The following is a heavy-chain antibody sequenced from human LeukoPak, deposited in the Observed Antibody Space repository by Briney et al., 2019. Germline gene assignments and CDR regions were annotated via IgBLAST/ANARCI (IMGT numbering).Heavy chain of an antibody. J-gene: IGHJ3*02. CDR2: IYHSGST. CDR1: GGSISSSNW. V-gene: IGHV4-4*02. CDR3: ARGTYDDAFDI. Sequence: PSETLSLTCAVSGGSISSSNWWSWVRQPPGKGLEWIGEIYHSGSTNYNPSLKSRVTISVDTSKNQFSLKLSSVTAADTAVYYCARGTYDDAFDIWGQGTMVTVSS. D-gene: IGHD2-8*01.